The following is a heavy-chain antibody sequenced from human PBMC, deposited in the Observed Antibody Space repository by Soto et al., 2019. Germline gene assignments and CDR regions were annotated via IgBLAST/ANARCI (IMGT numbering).Heavy chain of an antibody. V-gene: IGHV1-69*05. Sequence: SVKGSCKAPAETFTSDHRDWVRQATEHGLEWMGIIIPNFGTANYAQTFQGRVTMTTDKSTSTAYMELRSLRSEDTAVYYCASPTDCSGGSCYLPYYYYGMDVWGQGTTVPVSS. D-gene: IGHD2-15*01. CDR3: ASPTDCSGGSCYLPYYYYGMDV. CDR2: IIPNFGTA. CDR1: AETFTSDH. J-gene: IGHJ6*02.